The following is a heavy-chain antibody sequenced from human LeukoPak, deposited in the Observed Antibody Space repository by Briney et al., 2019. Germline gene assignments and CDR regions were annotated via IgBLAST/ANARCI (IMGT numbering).Heavy chain of an antibody. Sequence: GASVKVSCKAFGYTFTSNYMHWVRQAPGQGPEWMGVISPSGGSTTYAQKFQGRVTLTRDMSTSTDYLELSGLRSDDTAVYYCARDRAVATIGGVDYWGQGTLVTVSS. J-gene: IGHJ4*02. CDR3: ARDRAVATIGGVDY. CDR1: GYTFTSNY. V-gene: IGHV1-46*01. CDR2: ISPSGGST. D-gene: IGHD5-12*01.